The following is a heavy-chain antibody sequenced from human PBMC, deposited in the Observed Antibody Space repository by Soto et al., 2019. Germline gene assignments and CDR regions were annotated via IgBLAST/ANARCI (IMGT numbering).Heavy chain of an antibody. CDR1: GGSISSGGYY. J-gene: IGHJ4*02. CDR2: IYDRGST. V-gene: IGHV4-31*03. D-gene: IGHD5-18*01. Sequence: SETLSLTCTVSGGSISSGGYYWSWIRQHPGKGLEWIGYIYDRGSTYHNPSLESRVSISVDTSKNQFSLSLSSVTAADTAVYYCVRDQGYGYGFDYWGQGTLVTVSS. CDR3: VRDQGYGYGFDY.